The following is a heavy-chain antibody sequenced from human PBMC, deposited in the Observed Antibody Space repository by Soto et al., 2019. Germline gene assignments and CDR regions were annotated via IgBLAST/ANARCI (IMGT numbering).Heavy chain of an antibody. CDR2: IIPILGIA. Sequence: SVKVSCKASGGTFSSYTISWVRQAPGQGLEWMGRIIPILGIANYAQKFQGRVTITADKSTSTAYMELSSLRSEDTAVYYCARDKLSYDILTGPYNWFDPWGQGTLVTVS. CDR3: ARDKLSYDILTGPYNWFDP. D-gene: IGHD3-9*01. V-gene: IGHV1-69*04. J-gene: IGHJ5*02. CDR1: GGTFSSYT.